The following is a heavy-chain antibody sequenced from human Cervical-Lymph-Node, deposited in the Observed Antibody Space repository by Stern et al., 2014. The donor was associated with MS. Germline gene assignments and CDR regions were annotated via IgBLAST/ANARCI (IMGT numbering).Heavy chain of an antibody. Sequence: EMQLVESGGGLIQPGGALRLSCAASGFSGRSNYMSWVRQAPGQGLEWVSVIFSGGSTYYADSVKGRFTISRDNSKNTVYLEMNSLRVEDTAVYYCARDVRSSWYRWFDPWGQGTLVTVSS. D-gene: IGHD6-13*01. V-gene: IGHV3-53*01. J-gene: IGHJ5*02. CDR1: GFSGRSNY. CDR3: ARDVRSSWYRWFDP. CDR2: IFSGGST.